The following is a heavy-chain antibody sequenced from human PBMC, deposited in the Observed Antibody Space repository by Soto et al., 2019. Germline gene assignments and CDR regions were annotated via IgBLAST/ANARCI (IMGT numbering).Heavy chain of an antibody. CDR3: MRSYGDSYYFSYGMDV. CDR1: GFIFSRYK. D-gene: IGHD2-21*02. CDR2: INPGNSDT. J-gene: IGHJ6*02. Sequence: EVQLVQSGAEVKKSGESLKISCEGSGFIFSRYKIGWVRQMPGKGLEWMGIINPGNSDTTYSPSFQGQVTISADNSINTAYLQWSSLRASDTAMYYCMRSYGDSYYFSYGMDVWGQGTTVTVSS. V-gene: IGHV5-51*01.